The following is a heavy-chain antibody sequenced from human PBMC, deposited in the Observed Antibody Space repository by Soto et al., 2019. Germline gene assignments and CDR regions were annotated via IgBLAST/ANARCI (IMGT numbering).Heavy chain of an antibody. CDR2: ISAYNGNT. V-gene: IGHV1-18*01. CDR1: GYTFTSYV. J-gene: IGHJ6*03. Sequence: ASVKVSCKASGYTFTSYVISWVRQAPGQGLEWMGWISAYNGNTNYAQKLQGRVTMTTDTSTSTAYMELRSLRSDDTAVYYCARDPQGYSGYGPKIYYMDVWGKGTTVTVSS. D-gene: IGHD5-12*01. CDR3: ARDPQGYSGYGPKIYYMDV.